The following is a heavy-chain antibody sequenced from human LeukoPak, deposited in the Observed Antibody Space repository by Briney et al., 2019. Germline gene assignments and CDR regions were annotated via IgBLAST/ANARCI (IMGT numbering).Heavy chain of an antibody. CDR2: IIPIFGTA. Sequence: ASVKVSCKASGGTFSSYAISWVRRAPGQGLEWMGGIIPIFGTANYAQKFQGRVTITADKSTSTAYMELSSLRSEDTAVYYCARGRAVAGAEYFQHWGQGTLVTASS. CDR3: ARGRAVAGAEYFQH. D-gene: IGHD6-19*01. V-gene: IGHV1-69*06. CDR1: GGTFSSYA. J-gene: IGHJ1*01.